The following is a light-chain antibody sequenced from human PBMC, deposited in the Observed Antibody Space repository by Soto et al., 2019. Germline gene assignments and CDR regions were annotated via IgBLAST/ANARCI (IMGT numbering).Light chain of an antibody. CDR3: QHYVSSPWT. CDR2: GAS. Sequence: EIVLTQSPGTLSLSPGERATLSCRASQSVSSNYLAWYQQKPGQAPRLLIYGASSRATGIPDRFSGSGSGTDFTLTISRPEPEDFAVYYCQHYVSSPWTFGQGTKVEIK. CDR1: QSVSSNY. J-gene: IGKJ1*01. V-gene: IGKV3-20*01.